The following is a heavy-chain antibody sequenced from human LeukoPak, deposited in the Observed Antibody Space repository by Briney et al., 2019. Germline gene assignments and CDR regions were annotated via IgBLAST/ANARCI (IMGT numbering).Heavy chain of an antibody. V-gene: IGHV3-30*02. CDR1: GFTFSSYG. D-gene: IGHD3-10*01. Sequence: QTGGSLRLSCAASGFTFSSYGMHWVRQAPGKGLEWVAFIRSDGSNKYYADSVKGRFTISRDNSKNTLYLQMNSLRAEDTAVYYCAKVGKTENYYGSGGFSYYYYMDVWGKGTTVTISS. J-gene: IGHJ6*03. CDR2: IRSDGSNK. CDR3: AKVGKTENYYGSGGFSYYYYMDV.